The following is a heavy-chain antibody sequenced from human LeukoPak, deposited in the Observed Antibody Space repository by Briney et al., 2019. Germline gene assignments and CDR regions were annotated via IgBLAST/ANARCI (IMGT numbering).Heavy chain of an antibody. Sequence: ASVKVSCKASGYTFTNFGISWVRQAPGQGLEWMEWISVYNGNSHYAQNLQGRVTMTTDTSTSTAYMELRSLRSDDTAVYCCARACGWAREDYKADVFHIWGQGTMVTVST. CDR3: ARACGWAREDYKADVFHI. D-gene: IGHD6-19*01. CDR1: GYTFTNFG. CDR2: ISVYNGNS. V-gene: IGHV1-18*01. J-gene: IGHJ3*02.